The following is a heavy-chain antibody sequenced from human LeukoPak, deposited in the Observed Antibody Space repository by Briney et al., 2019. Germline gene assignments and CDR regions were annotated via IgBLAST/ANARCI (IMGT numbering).Heavy chain of an antibody. CDR2: IFYSGST. CDR3: APRGSGAFDY. D-gene: IGHD1-1*01. J-gene: IGHJ4*02. Sequence: SETLSLTCAVYGGSFSGYYWSWIRQPPGKALEWIGNIFYSGSTYYSPSLKSRVTISLDTSRNQFSLKLSSVTAADTAVYYCAPRGSGAFDYWGQGTLVTVSS. V-gene: IGHV4-34*12. CDR1: GGSFSGYY.